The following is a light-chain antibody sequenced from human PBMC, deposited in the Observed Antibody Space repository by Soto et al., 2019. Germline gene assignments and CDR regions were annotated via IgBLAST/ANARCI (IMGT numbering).Light chain of an antibody. CDR2: AAS. Sequence: DIQMTQSPSSLSASVGDRVTIPCRASQSIRNYLSWYQQIPGKAPKLLTYAASTLRSGVSSRFSGSGSGTDFTLTISSLQPEDFATYYCQQSYSTPWTFGQGTKVEIK. J-gene: IGKJ1*01. CDR1: QSIRNY. CDR3: QQSYSTPWT. V-gene: IGKV1-39*01.